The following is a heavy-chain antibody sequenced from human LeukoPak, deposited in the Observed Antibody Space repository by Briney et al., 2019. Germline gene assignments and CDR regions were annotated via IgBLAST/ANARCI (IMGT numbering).Heavy chain of an antibody. CDR2: ISSSSSYI. CDR1: GFTFSSYG. D-gene: IGHD1-1*01. Sequence: GGSLRLSCAASGFTFSSYGMHWVRQAPGKGLEWVSSISSSSSYIYYADSVKGRFTISRDNAKNSLYLQMNSLRAEDTAVYYCARAGDSAHADWGQGTLVTVSS. CDR3: ARAGDSAHAD. V-gene: IGHV3-21*01. J-gene: IGHJ4*02.